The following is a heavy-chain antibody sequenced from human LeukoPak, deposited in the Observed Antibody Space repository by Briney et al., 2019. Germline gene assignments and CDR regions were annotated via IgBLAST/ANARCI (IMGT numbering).Heavy chain of an antibody. V-gene: IGHV1-2*02. D-gene: IGHD3-22*01. Sequence: ATVKVSCKASGYTFTGYYMHWVRQAPGQGLEWMGWINPNSGGTNYAQKFQGRVTMTRDTSISTAYMELSRLRSDDTAVYYCARARPLYYYDSSGKGVDYWGQGTLATVSS. CDR2: INPNSGGT. CDR3: ARARPLYYYDSSGKGVDY. J-gene: IGHJ4*02. CDR1: GYTFTGYY.